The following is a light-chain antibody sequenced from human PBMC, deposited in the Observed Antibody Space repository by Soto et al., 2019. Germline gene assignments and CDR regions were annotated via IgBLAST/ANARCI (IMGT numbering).Light chain of an antibody. V-gene: IGKV3-20*01. Sequence: EIVLTQSPGTLSLSPGKRATLSCRASQSVSSSYLAWYQQKPGQAPRLLIYGASSRATGIPDRFSGSGSGTDFTLTISRLEPEDFALYYCQQYGSSPVTFGQGTKVDIK. J-gene: IGKJ1*01. CDR3: QQYGSSPVT. CDR1: QSVSSSY. CDR2: GAS.